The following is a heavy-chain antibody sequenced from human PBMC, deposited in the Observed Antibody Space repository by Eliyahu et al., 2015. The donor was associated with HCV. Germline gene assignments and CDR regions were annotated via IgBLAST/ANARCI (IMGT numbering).Heavy chain of an antibody. CDR1: EFAVTYNY. Sequence: DVQLVESGGNLIQPGGSLRLSXXASEFAVTYNYMSWVRQPPGKGLEWVSVIFSDGDTFYVDSVQGRFTISRDNAKNMVYLQMNSLRVEDTAIYYCTKEDNGLDYWGQGTLVTVSS. J-gene: IGHJ4*02. V-gene: IGHV3-53*01. CDR3: TKEDNGLDY. CDR2: IFSDGDT. D-gene: IGHD2-8*01.